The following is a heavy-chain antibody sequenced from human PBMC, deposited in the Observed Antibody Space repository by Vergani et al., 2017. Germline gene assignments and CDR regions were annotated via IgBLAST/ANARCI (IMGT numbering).Heavy chain of an antibody. D-gene: IGHD3-16*02. CDR2: IYYSGST. CDR1: GGSISSGGYY. J-gene: IGHJ5*02. CDR3: ARFHYDYVWGSYRHGRFDP. Sequence: QVQLQESGPGLVKPSQTLSLTCTVSGGSISSGGYYWSWIRQHPGKGLEWIGYIYYSGSTYYNPSLKSRVTISVDTSKNQFSLKLSSVTAADTAVYYCARFHYDYVWGSYRHGRFDPWGQGTLVTVSS. V-gene: IGHV4-31*03.